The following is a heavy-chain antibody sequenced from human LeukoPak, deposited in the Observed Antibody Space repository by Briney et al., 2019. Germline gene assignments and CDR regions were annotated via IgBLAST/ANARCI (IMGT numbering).Heavy chain of an antibody. CDR3: ARDRIVGATCFDY. V-gene: IGHV3-30*01. D-gene: IGHD1-26*01. Sequence: GGSLRLSCAASGFTSSSYAMHWVRQAPGKGLEWVAVISYDGSNKYYADSVKGRFTISRDNSKNTLYLQMNSLRAEDTAVYYCARDRIVGATCFDYWGQGTLVTVSS. CDR1: GFTSSSYA. CDR2: ISYDGSNK. J-gene: IGHJ4*02.